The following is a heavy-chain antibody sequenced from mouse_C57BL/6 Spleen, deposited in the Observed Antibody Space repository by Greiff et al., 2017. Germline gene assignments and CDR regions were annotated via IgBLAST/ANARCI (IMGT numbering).Heavy chain of an antibody. D-gene: IGHD2-4*01. Sequence: EVKLMESGGGLVQPGGSLKLSCAASGFTFSDYYMYWVRQTPEKRLEWVAYISNGGGSTYYPDTVKGRSTISRDNAKNTLYLQMSRLKSEDTAMYYCARLLIGYFDVWGTGTTVTVSS. V-gene: IGHV5-12*01. CDR1: GFTFSDYY. J-gene: IGHJ1*03. CDR2: ISNGGGST. CDR3: ARLLIGYFDV.